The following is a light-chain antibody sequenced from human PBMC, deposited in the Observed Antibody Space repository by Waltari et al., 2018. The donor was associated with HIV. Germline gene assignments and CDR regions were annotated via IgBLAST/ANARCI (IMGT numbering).Light chain of an antibody. CDR1: SRDVGSYNY. V-gene: IGLV2-14*01. CDR2: EVS. CDR3: SSYTSSSPVV. Sequence: QSALTQPASVSGSPGQSITIPCTGTSRDVGSYNYVSRYQQHPGKAPKLMIYEVSNRPSGVSNRFSGSKSGNTASLTISVLQAEDEADYYCSSYTSSSPVVFGGGTKLTVL. J-gene: IGLJ2*01.